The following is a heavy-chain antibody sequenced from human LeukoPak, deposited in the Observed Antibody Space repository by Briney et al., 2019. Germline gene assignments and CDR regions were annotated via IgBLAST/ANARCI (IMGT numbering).Heavy chain of an antibody. CDR2: IRSKNEGGTS. J-gene: IGHJ5*01. V-gene: IGHV3-15*01. Sequence: GGSLRLSCAASGFIFSNAWMSWVRRAPGKGLEWVGRIRSKNEGGTSDYAAPVKGRFTISRDDSTNTLYLEMRHLNTEDTAVYYCTKSLDCTRATCDSWGQGTLVTVSS. CDR1: GFIFSNAW. CDR3: TKSLDCTRATCDS. D-gene: IGHD2-2*01.